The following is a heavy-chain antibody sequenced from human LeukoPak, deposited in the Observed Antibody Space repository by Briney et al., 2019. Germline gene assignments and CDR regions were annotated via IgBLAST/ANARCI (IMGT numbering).Heavy chain of an antibody. CDR2: ISSSGSTI. CDR1: GFTFSSYE. V-gene: IGHV3-48*03. J-gene: IGHJ4*02. D-gene: IGHD6-13*01. Sequence: GGSLRLSCAASGFTFSSYEMNWVRQAPGKGLEWVSYISSSGSTIYYADSVKGRFTISRDNSKNTLYLQMNSLRVEDTGVYFCAKDRAIAAVGWGPLNYWGQGALVIVSS. CDR3: AKDRAIAAVGWGPLNY.